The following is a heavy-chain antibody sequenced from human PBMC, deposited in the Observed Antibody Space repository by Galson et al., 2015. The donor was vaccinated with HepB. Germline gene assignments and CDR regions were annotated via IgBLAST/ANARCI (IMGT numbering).Heavy chain of an antibody. D-gene: IGHD6-6*01. V-gene: IGHV3-48*01. CDR3: ASGLAVAPPRYYFDY. J-gene: IGHJ4*02. CDR2: ISSSSSTI. CDR1: GFTFSSYS. Sequence: SLRLSCAASGFTFSSYSMNWVRQAPGKGLEWASYISSSSSTIYYADSVKGRFTISRDNAKNSLYLQMNSLRAEDTAVYYCASGLAVAPPRYYFDYWGQGTLVTVSS.